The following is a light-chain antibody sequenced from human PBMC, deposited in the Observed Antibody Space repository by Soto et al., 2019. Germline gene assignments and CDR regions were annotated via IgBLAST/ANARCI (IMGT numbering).Light chain of an antibody. CDR2: DAS. CDR1: QSVSSY. V-gene: IGKV3-11*01. Sequence: EIVLTQSPATLSLSPGERATLSCRASQSVSSYLAWYQQKPGQAPRLLIYDASNRATGIPARFSGSGSGTDFTLTISSLEPEDFAVYYCQQRSNWHTFGQGTK. CDR3: QQRSNWHT. J-gene: IGKJ2*01.